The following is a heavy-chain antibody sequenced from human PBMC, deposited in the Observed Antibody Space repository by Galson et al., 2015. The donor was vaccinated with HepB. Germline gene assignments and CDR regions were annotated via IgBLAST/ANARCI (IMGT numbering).Heavy chain of an antibody. D-gene: IGHD2-15*01. J-gene: IGHJ5*02. CDR2: INTYNGDT. Sequence: SVKVSCKASGYTFSSYSITWVRQAPGQGLEWMGWINTYNGDTESAEKFQGRVSMTTDTSTSTFYMELRSLRPDDTAVYYCARGALIVVVGATQNNWFAPWGQGTLVTVSS. CDR3: ARGALIVVVGATQNNWFAP. CDR1: GYTFSSYS. V-gene: IGHV1-18*01.